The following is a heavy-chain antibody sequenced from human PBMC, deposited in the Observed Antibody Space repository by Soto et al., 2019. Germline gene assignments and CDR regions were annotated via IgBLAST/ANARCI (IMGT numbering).Heavy chain of an antibody. CDR2: IIPYYNTL. J-gene: IGHJ4*02. V-gene: IGHV1-69*01. CDR1: EGTFNSYA. D-gene: IGHD6-13*01. Sequence: QAQVVQSGAEVRKPGSSVKLSCKASEGTFNSYAIAWVRQAPGQGLEWMGGIIPYYNTLNYVQKFQDRVTITANDSTNTVYMELSSLRSDDTDVYFCASGASRWYPYFFDSWAQGTLVTVSS. CDR3: ASGASRWYPYFFDS.